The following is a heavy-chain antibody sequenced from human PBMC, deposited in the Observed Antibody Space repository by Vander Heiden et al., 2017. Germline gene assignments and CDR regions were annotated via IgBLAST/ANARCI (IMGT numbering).Heavy chain of an antibody. CDR3: ARDENSGSYFYYFDY. V-gene: IGHV3-30-3*01. CDR1: GFTFSSYA. CDR2: ISYDGSNK. D-gene: IGHD1-26*01. J-gene: IGHJ4*02. Sequence: QVQLVASGGGVVQPGRSLRLSCAASGFTFSSYAMHWVRQAPGKGLEWVAVISYDGSNKYYADSVKGRFTISRDNSKNTLYLQMNSLRAEDTAVYYCARDENSGSYFYYFDYWGQGTLVTVSS.